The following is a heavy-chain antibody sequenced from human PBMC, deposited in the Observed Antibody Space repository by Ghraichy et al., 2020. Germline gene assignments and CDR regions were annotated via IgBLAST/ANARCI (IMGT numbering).Heavy chain of an antibody. CDR1: GGSFSGYY. CDR3: ARPIYSSGYNTPFDY. Sequence: SQTLSLTCAVYGGSFSGYYWSWIRQPPGKGLEWIGEINHSGSTNYNPSLKSRVTISVDTSKNQFSLKLSSVTAADTAVYYCARPIYSSGYNTPFDYWGQGTLVTVSS. D-gene: IGHD3-22*01. J-gene: IGHJ4*02. V-gene: IGHV4-34*01. CDR2: INHSGST.